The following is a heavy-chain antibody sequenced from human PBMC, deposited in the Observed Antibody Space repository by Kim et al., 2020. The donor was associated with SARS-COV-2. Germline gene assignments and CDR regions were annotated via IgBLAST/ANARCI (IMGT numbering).Heavy chain of an antibody. J-gene: IGHJ6*02. Sequence: GGSLRLSCAASGFTVSSNYMSWVRQAPGKGLEWVSVIYSGGSTYYADSVKGRFTISRDNSKNTLYLQMNSLRAEDTAVYYCARDGARPQYYYDSSGYYRPGYYYYGMDVWGQGTTVTVSS. CDR1: GFTVSSNY. CDR2: IYSGGST. CDR3: ARDGARPQYYYDSSGYYRPGYYYYGMDV. D-gene: IGHD3-22*01. V-gene: IGHV3-53*01.